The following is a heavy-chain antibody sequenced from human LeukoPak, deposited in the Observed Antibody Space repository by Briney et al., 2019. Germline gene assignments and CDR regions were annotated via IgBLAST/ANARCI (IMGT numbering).Heavy chain of an antibody. CDR3: ARDRDADIVAGAAVDI. J-gene: IGHJ3*02. D-gene: IGHD5-12*01. CDR1: GGTFSSYA. V-gene: IGHV1-69*13. Sequence: GASVKVSCKASGGTFSSYAISWVRQAPGQGLEWMGGIIPIFGTANYAQKFQGRVTITADESTSTAYMELSSLRSEDTAVYYCARDRDADIVAGAAVDIWGQGTMVTVSS. CDR2: IIPIFGTA.